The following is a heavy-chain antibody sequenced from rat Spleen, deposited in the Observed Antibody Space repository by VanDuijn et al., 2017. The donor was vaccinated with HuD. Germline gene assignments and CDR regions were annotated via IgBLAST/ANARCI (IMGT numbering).Heavy chain of an antibody. V-gene: IGHV2-13*01. Sequence: QVQLKESGPGLVQPSQTLSLTCTVSGFSLSRHGVIWVRQPPGKGLEWMGVIWGNGNTNYTSGLKSRLSISRDTSKSQVFLKMNNLQSEDTTTYYCARGGTYRGFDYWGQGVMVTVSS. J-gene: IGHJ2*01. D-gene: IGHD1-2*01. CDR1: GFSLSRHG. CDR2: IWGNGNT. CDR3: ARGGTYRGFDY.